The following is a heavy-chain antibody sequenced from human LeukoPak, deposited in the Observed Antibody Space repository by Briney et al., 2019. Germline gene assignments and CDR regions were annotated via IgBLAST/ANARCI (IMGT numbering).Heavy chain of an antibody. Sequence: GASVKLSCKASGDTFTGYFLHWVRQAPGQGLEWTGNINAYSGATNYAQNFRGRVTMTRDTSISTAYMELSSLRSDDTAVYYCAREDEGGWRRFDDWGQGTLVTVSS. V-gene: IGHV1-2*02. J-gene: IGHJ4*02. CDR1: GDTFTGYF. D-gene: IGHD6-19*01. CDR3: AREDEGGWRRFDD. CDR2: INAYSGAT.